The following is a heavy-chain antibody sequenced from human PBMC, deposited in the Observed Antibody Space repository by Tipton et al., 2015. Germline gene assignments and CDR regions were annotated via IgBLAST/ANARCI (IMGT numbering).Heavy chain of an antibody. D-gene: IGHD3-22*01. J-gene: IGHJ3*02. CDR1: GGSISSSSYY. CDR2: KFYSGST. V-gene: IGHV4-39*01. Sequence: TLSLTCAVSGGSISSSSYYWGWIRQPPGKGLEWIGSKFYSGSTYYNPSLKSRLTISVDTSKNQFSLKLSSVTAADTAVYYCASPIYDGSAYGAFNIWGQGTMVTVSS. CDR3: ASPIYDGSAYGAFNI.